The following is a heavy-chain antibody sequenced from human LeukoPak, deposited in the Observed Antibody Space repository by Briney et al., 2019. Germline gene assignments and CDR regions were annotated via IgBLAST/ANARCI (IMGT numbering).Heavy chain of an antibody. D-gene: IGHD1-26*01. CDR2: IYYSGST. J-gene: IGHJ4*02. CDR3: ASRIYSGSYS. Sequence: SETLSLTCTVSGYSISSGYYWGWIRQPPGKGLEWIGSIYYSGSTYYNPSLKSRVTISVDTSKNQFSLKLSSVTAADTAVYYCASRIYSGSYSWGQGTLVTVSS. CDR1: GYSISSGYY. V-gene: IGHV4-38-2*02.